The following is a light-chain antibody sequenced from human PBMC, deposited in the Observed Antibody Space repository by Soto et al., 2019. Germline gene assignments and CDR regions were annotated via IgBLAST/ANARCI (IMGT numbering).Light chain of an antibody. CDR2: KND. V-gene: IGLV1-47*01. CDR1: SSNIGSNY. Sequence: QSVLTQPPSASGTPGQRVTIFCSGSSSNIGSNYVYWYQQLPGTAPKLLIYKNDQRPSGVPDRFSGSKSGTSASLAISGLRSEDETDYYCAAWDDNLSGVIFGGGTKLTVL. J-gene: IGLJ2*01. CDR3: AAWDDNLSGVI.